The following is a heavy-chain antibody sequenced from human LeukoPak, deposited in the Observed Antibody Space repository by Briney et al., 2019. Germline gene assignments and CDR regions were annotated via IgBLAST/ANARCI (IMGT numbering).Heavy chain of an antibody. CDR2: INHSGST. D-gene: IGHD3-10*01. CDR1: GGSFSGYY. CDR3: ARGTRMVRGDY. V-gene: IGHV4-34*01. J-gene: IGHJ4*02. Sequence: PSETLSLTCAVYGGSFSGYYWSWIRQPPGKGLEWIGEINHSGSTNYNPSLKSRVTISVDTSKNQFSLKLSSVTAADTAVYYCARGTRMVRGDYWGQGTLVTVSS.